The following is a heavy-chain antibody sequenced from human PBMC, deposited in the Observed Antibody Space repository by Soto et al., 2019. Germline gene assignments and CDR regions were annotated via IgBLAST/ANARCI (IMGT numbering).Heavy chain of an antibody. CDR1: GGSISSSSYY. Sequence: QLQLQESGPGLVKPSETLSLTCTVSGGSISSSSYYWGWIRQPPGKGLEWIGSIYYSGSTYYNPSLKSRVXIXVYXSKNQFSLKLRSVTAADTAVYYCARHTPAISISDHWGQGTLVTVSS. J-gene: IGHJ4*02. V-gene: IGHV4-39*01. D-gene: IGHD2-15*01. CDR2: IYYSGST. CDR3: ARHTPAISISDH.